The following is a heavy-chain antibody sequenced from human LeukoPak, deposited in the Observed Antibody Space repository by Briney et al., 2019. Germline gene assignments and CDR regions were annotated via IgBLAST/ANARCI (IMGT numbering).Heavy chain of an antibody. CDR3: ARGRVSSSTWYSTYYYYFYMDV. D-gene: IGHD1-1*01. CDR1: GGSISSYY. Sequence: SETLSLTFTVSGGSISSYYWSWIRQPAGKGLEWIGYIYYSGSTNYNPSLKSRVTISVDTSKNQFSLRLRSVTAADTAVYFCARGRVSSSTWYSTYYYYFYMDVWGKGTTVTVSS. V-gene: IGHV4-59*01. CDR2: IYYSGST. J-gene: IGHJ6*03.